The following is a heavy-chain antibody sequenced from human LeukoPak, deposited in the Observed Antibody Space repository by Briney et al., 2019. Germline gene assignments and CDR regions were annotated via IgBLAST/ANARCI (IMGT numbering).Heavy chain of an antibody. CDR2: IYSGGST. Sequence: GGSLRLSCAASGFTDSSNYMRWVRQASGKGLEWVSDIYSGGSTYYADSVKGRFTISRDNSKNTLYLQMNSLRAEDTAVYYCAREAWGSTRYYYYMDVWGKGTTVTVSS. D-gene: IGHD2-2*01. V-gene: IGHV3-53*01. CDR3: AREAWGSTRYYYYMDV. J-gene: IGHJ6*03. CDR1: GFTDSSNY.